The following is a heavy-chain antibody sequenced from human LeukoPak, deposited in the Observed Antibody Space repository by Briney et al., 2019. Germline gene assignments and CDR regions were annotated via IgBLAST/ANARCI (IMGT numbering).Heavy chain of an antibody. CDR3: ARGGSSWHPWNWFDP. CDR1: GGSFSDYY. D-gene: IGHD6-13*01. J-gene: IGHJ5*02. CDR2: IYYSGST. Sequence: SETLSLTCAVYGGSFSDYYWTWIRQPPGKGLEWIGYIYYSGSTNYNPSLKSRVTISVDTSKNQFSLKLSSVTAADTAVYYCARGGSSWHPWNWFDPWGQGTLVTVSS. V-gene: IGHV4-59*01.